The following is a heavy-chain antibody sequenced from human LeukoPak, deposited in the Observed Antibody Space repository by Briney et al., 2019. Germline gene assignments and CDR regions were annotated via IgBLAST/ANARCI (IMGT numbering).Heavy chain of an antibody. Sequence: GASVKVSCKASGYTFTSYGISWVRQAPGQGLEWMGWISAYNGNTNYAQKFQGRVTMTRNTSISTAYMELSSLRSEDTAVYYCARGKKIRYCSGGSCYSGDYWGQGTLVTVSS. D-gene: IGHD2-15*01. CDR3: ARGKKIRYCSGGSCYSGDY. CDR1: GYTFTSYG. V-gene: IGHV1-18*01. CDR2: ISAYNGNT. J-gene: IGHJ4*02.